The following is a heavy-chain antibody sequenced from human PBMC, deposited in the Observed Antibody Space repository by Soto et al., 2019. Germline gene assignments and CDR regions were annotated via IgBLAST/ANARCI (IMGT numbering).Heavy chain of an antibody. CDR3: ARKYYDVLSGYYLFDY. V-gene: IGHV2-5*02. J-gene: IGHJ4*02. D-gene: IGHD3-3*01. Sequence: QITLKESGPTLVSPTQTLTLTCTFSGFSLSTSGVGVGWIRQPPGKALEWLALIYWDDDKRYSPSLRSRLTITNYTSKHQVVLTMTHMEPLDTATYYCARKYYDVLSGYYLFDYWGQGTLVTVSS. CDR1: GFSLSTSGVG. CDR2: IYWDDDK.